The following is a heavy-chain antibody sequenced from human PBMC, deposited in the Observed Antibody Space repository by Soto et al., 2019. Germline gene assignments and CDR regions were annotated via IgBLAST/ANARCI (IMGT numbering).Heavy chain of an antibody. V-gene: IGHV1-2*04. D-gene: IGHD2-2*01. Sequence: ASVKVSCKASGYTFTGYYMHWVRHAPGQGLEWMGWINPNSGGTNYAQKFQGWVTMTRDTSISTAYMELSRLRSDDTAVYYCAREVVPAAMSYYYYGMDVWGQGTTVTVSS. CDR2: INPNSGGT. J-gene: IGHJ6*02. CDR1: GYTFTGYY. CDR3: AREVVPAAMSYYYYGMDV.